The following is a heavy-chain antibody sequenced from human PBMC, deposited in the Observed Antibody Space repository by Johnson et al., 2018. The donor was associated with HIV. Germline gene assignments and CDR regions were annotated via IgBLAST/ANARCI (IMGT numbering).Heavy chain of an antibody. CDR3: ARDSTPWGDDYVDYAFDI. J-gene: IGHJ3*02. D-gene: IGHD4-17*01. CDR2: SGSGGST. V-gene: IGHV3-23*04. CDR1: GLTVSSNY. Sequence: VQLVESGGGLVQPGGSLRLSCAASGLTVSSNYMSWIRQAPGKGLEWVSAISGSGGSTYHADSVKGRFTISRDNSKKTLYLQMNSLRAEDTAVYYCARDSTPWGDDYVDYAFDIWGQGTMVTVSS.